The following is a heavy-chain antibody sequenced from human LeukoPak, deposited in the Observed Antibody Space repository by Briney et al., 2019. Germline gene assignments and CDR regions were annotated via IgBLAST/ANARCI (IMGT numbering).Heavy chain of an antibody. D-gene: IGHD6-13*01. CDR2: MSYDGGNI. CDR3: ARGGIRPSSSWYANWFDP. Sequence: GGSLRLSCAASGFTFSSYSINWVRQAPGKGLEWVAVMSYDGGNIYYADSVKGRFTISRDNSKNTLYLQMNSLRAEDTAVYYCARGGIRPSSSWYANWFDPWGQGTLVIVSS. V-gene: IGHV3-30-3*01. CDR1: GFTFSSYS. J-gene: IGHJ5*02.